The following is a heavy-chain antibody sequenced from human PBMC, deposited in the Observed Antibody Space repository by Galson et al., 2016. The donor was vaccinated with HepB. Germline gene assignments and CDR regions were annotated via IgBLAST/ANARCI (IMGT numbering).Heavy chain of an antibody. V-gene: IGHV6-1*01. CDR2: TYYRTKWYN. Sequence: CAISGDSVSSNSATWNWIRQSPSRGLEWLGRTYYRTKWYNDYEVSVKSRVTINPYTSTDQFSLHLNSVTPEDTAVYYCARQYSSSSFYYGMDVWGQGTTVTVSS. J-gene: IGHJ6*02. D-gene: IGHD6-6*01. CDR1: GDSVSSNSAT. CDR3: ARQYSSSSFYYGMDV.